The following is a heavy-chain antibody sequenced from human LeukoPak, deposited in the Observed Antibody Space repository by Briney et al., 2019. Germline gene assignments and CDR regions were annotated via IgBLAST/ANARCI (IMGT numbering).Heavy chain of an antibody. CDR3: ARNRSFAY. CDR2: IKQDGSEK. CDR1: GLTFSSYW. J-gene: IGHJ4*02. V-gene: IGHV3-7*01. Sequence: PGGSLRLSCVASGLTFSSYWMSWVRQAPGQGLEWVANIKQDGSEKYYVDSVKGRFTISRDNAKNSLYLQMNSLRAEDTAVYYCARNRSFAYWGQGTLVTVSS.